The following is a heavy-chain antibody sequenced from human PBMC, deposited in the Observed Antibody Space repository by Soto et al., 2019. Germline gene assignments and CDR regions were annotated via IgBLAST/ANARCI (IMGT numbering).Heavy chain of an antibody. Sequence: SETLSLTCAVYGGSFSGYYWSWIRQPPGKGLEWIGEINHSGSTNYNPSLRSRVTISVDTSKNQFSLKLSSVTAADTAVYYCARNGKTTNHWYFDLWGRGTLVTVSS. D-gene: IGHD1-26*01. CDR2: INHSGST. CDR1: GGSFSGYY. J-gene: IGHJ2*01. CDR3: ARNGKTTNHWYFDL. V-gene: IGHV4-34*01.